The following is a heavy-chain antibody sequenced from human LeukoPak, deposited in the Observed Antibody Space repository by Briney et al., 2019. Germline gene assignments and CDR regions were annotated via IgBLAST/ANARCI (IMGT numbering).Heavy chain of an antibody. J-gene: IGHJ6*03. CDR3: ARGSGVVPAAVDGIMDV. V-gene: IGHV3-21*01. CDR1: GFTFSSYW. Sequence: PGGSLRLSCAASGFTFSSYWMHWVRQAPGKGLEWVSCISYSSSYIYYADSVRGRFTISRDNAKNSLYLQVSSLRAEDTAVYYCARGSGVVPAAVDGIMDVWGKGTTVTVSS. D-gene: IGHD2-2*01. CDR2: ISYSSSYI.